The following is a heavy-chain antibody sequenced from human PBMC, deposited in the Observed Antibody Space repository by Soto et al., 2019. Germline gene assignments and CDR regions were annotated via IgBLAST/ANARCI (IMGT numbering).Heavy chain of an antibody. CDR1: GFTFSDYW. J-gene: IGHJ5*02. CDR2: LTSDGSST. Sequence: EVQLVESGGGLVQAGGSLRLSCAAFGFTFSDYWMHWVRQAPGKGLVWVSRLTSDGSSTNYADSVKGRFPISRDNAKNTLYLQMDSLRAEDTAVYYCAASNWLDPWGQGTLVTVSS. CDR3: AASNWLDP. V-gene: IGHV3-74*01.